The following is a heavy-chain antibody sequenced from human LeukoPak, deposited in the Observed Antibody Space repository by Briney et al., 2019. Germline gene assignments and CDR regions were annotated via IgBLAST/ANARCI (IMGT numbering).Heavy chain of an antibody. CDR3: ARAYSSGWYGDY. Sequence: GGSLRLSCAASGFTFSDYYMSWIRRDPGKGLVGVLYISSSSSYTNYADSVKGRFTISRDNAKNSLYLQMNSLRAEDTAVYYCARAYSSGWYGDYWGQGTLVTVSS. V-gene: IGHV3-11*06. CDR2: ISSSSSYT. D-gene: IGHD6-19*01. J-gene: IGHJ4*02. CDR1: GFTFSDYY.